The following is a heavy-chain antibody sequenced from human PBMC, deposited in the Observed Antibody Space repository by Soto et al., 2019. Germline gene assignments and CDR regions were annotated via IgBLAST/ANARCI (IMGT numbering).Heavy chain of an antibody. D-gene: IGHD1-20*01. J-gene: IGHJ5*02. Sequence: SETLSLTCTVSGGSISSYYWSWIRQPAGKGLEWIGRIYTSKSTNYNPSLKSRVTMSVDTSKNQFSLKLSSVTAADTAVYYCARHQRITGTTTRFDPWGQGILVTVSS. CDR1: GGSISSYY. V-gene: IGHV4-4*07. CDR2: IYTSKST. CDR3: ARHQRITGTTTRFDP.